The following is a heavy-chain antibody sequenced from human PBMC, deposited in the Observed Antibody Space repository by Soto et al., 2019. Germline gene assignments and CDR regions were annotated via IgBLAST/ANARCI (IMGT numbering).Heavy chain of an antibody. CDR3: ARERARVFDS. CDR1: GFTFSDYY. Sequence: QVQLVESGGGLVKPGGSLRLSCAASGFTFSDYYMSWIRQAPGKGLEWLSYISISGGTIYYADSVKGRFSISRDNAKNSVSLQLSSLRAEDTAAYFCARERARVFDSWGQGTLVTVSS. V-gene: IGHV3-11*01. J-gene: IGHJ4*02. CDR2: ISISGGTI.